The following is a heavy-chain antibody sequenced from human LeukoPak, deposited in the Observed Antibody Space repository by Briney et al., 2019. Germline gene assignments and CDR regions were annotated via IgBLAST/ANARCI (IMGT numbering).Heavy chain of an antibody. J-gene: IGHJ4*02. V-gene: IGHV3-30*02. D-gene: IGHD3-3*01. Sequence: GGSLRLSCAASGFTFSSYGMHWVREAPGKGLEWVAFIRYDGNNEYYGDSVKGRFTISRDNSKNTLYLQMNSLRAEDTAVYYCAKVRFLEWLLSSFGGQGTLVTVSS. CDR1: GFTFSSYG. CDR2: IRYDGNNE. CDR3: AKVRFLEWLLSSF.